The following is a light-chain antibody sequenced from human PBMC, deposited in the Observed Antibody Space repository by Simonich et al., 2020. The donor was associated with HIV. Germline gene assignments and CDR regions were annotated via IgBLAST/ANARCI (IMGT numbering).Light chain of an antibody. CDR3: SSYAGSAYVL. CDR2: EVS. V-gene: IGLV2-8*01. CDR1: SSDIGHYDY. Sequence: QSALTQPPSASGSPGQSVTISCTGTSSDIGHYDYVSWDQQHPGKAPKLMIYEVSERPSGVPDRFSGSKSGNTASLTVSGLQAEDEADYYCSSYAGSAYVLFGGGTKLTVL. J-gene: IGLJ2*01.